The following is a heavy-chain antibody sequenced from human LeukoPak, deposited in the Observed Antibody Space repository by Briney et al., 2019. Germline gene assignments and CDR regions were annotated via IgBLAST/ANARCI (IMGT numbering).Heavy chain of an antibody. CDR2: ISWNNGSI. D-gene: IGHD5-18*01. CDR1: GFTFDDYA. V-gene: IGHV3-9*01. Sequence: GGSLRLSCAASGFTFDDYAMHWVRQAPGKGLEWVSGISWNNGSIGYADSVKGRFTISRDNAKNSLYLQMNSLRAEDTAVYYCARGGDTAMDDAFDIWGQGTMVTVSS. J-gene: IGHJ3*02. CDR3: ARGGDTAMDDAFDI.